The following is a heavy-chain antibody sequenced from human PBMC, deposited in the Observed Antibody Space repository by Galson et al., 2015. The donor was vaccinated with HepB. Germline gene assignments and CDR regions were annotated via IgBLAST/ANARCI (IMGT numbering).Heavy chain of an antibody. Sequence: SLRLSCAASGFTFSSYWMTWVRQAPGKGLEWVANIKQDGSEICYVDSVKGRFTISRDNAKNSLYLQMNSLRAEDTGVYYCARAPTGSGKYYYFDYWGQGTLVTVSS. D-gene: IGHD1-26*01. V-gene: IGHV3-7*01. CDR1: GFTFSSYW. CDR3: ARAPTGSGKYYYFDY. CDR2: IKQDGSEI. J-gene: IGHJ4*02.